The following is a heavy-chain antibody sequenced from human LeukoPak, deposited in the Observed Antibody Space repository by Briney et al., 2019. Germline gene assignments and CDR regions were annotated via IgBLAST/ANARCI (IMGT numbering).Heavy chain of an antibody. CDR3: TRPGITIFGVVILTHYGMDV. Sequence: GGPLRLSCTASGFTFGDYAMSWFRQAPGKGLEWVGFIRSKAYGGTTEYAASVKGRFTISRDDSKSIAYLQMNSLKTEDTAVYYCTRPGITIFGVVILTHYGMDVWGQGTTVTVSS. V-gene: IGHV3-49*03. CDR1: GFTFGDYA. CDR2: IRSKAYGGTT. J-gene: IGHJ6*02. D-gene: IGHD3-3*01.